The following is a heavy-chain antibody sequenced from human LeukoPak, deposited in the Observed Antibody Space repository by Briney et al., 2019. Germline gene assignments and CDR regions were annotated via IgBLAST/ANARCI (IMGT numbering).Heavy chain of an antibody. Sequence: ASVKVSCKASGYTFTSYGISWVRQAPGQGLEWMGWISAYNGNTNYAQKLQGRVTMTTDTSTSTAYMELRSLRSDDTAVYYCARAGDARWVGKFPMDYWGQGTLVTVSS. D-gene: IGHD3-10*01. CDR3: ARAGDARWVGKFPMDY. J-gene: IGHJ4*02. CDR2: ISAYNGNT. CDR1: GYTFTSYG. V-gene: IGHV1-18*01.